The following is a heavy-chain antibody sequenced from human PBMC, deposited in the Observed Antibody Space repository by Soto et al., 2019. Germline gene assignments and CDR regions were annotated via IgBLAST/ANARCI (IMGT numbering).Heavy chain of an antibody. Sequence: EVQLVESGGGLVQPGGSLRLSCAASGVTFSSYSMNWVRQAPGKGLEWGSSISSSSSYIYYADSVKGRFTISRDNAKNSPYLQMNSLRGEDTGVYYCASGFVRSAASSYYYGMGVWGQGTTVTVSS. D-gene: IGHD3-16*01. J-gene: IGHJ6*02. CDR3: ASGFVRSAASSYYYGMGV. CDR1: GVTFSSYS. V-gene: IGHV3-21*01. CDR2: ISSSSSYI.